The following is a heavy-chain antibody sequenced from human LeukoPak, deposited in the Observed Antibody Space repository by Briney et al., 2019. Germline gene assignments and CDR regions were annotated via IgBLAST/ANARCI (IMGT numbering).Heavy chain of an antibody. CDR1: GDTVSTNRAT. J-gene: IGHJ4*02. CDR3: AGVHGGLFDY. CDR2: TYYRSMWYH. Sequence: SQTLSLTCAISGDTVSTNRATWNRIRQSPSRGLEWLGRTYYRSMWYHDYSVSVESRITISPDTSKNQFSLQLSSVTPEDTAVYYCAGVHGGLFDYWGQGTLVTVSS. D-gene: IGHD3-16*01. V-gene: IGHV6-1*01.